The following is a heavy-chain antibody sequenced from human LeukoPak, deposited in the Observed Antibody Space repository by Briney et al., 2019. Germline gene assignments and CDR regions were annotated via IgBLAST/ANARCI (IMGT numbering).Heavy chain of an antibody. CDR2: ISHGATT. D-gene: IGHD1-26*01. Sequence: SETLSLTCTVSGGSINSYYWSWIRQPPGKGLEWIGSISHGATTYYKPSLKSRLTISIDVSKNHFSLELTSVTATDTAVYYCARGVYGSQDYWGQGTLVTVSS. V-gene: IGHV4-38-2*02. J-gene: IGHJ4*02. CDR3: ARGVYGSQDY. CDR1: GGSINSYY.